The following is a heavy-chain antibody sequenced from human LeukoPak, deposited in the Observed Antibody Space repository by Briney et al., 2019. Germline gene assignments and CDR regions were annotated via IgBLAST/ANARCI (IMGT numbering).Heavy chain of an antibody. Sequence: PSETLSLTCTVSGGSISSSSYYWGWIRQPPGKGLEWIGSIYYSGSTYYNPSLKSRVTISVDTSKNQFSLKLSSVTAADTAVYYCARGPDVDTAPFYNWFDPWGQGTLVTVSS. CDR2: IYYSGST. CDR3: ARGPDVDTAPFYNWFDP. V-gene: IGHV4-39*07. D-gene: IGHD5-18*01. J-gene: IGHJ5*02. CDR1: GGSISSSSYY.